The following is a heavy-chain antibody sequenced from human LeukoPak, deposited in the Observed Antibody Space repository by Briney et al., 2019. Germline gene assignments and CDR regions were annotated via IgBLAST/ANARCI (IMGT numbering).Heavy chain of an antibody. Sequence: VGSLRLSCTASGLTVNSNYMTWVRHAPGKGLEWVSDLYSGGITYYATYAKGRFTISTDNSKNTLYLQMKRMRAADTTVYYFAGPATTDYWGQGNLVTVSS. D-gene: IGHD1-26*01. CDR3: AGPATTDY. CDR1: GLTVNSNY. V-gene: IGHV3-66*04. CDR2: LYSGGIT. J-gene: IGHJ4*02.